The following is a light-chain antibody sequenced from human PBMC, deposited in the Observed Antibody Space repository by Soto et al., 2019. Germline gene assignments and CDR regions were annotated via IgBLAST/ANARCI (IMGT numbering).Light chain of an antibody. CDR3: QQLNSFLIT. V-gene: IGKV1-39*01. CDR2: AAS. J-gene: IGKJ5*01. Sequence: DIQMTQSPSSLSASVGDRVTITCRASQSISSYLNWYQQKPGKAPKLLIYAASSLQSGVPSRFSGSGSGTDFTLTISGLQPEDCATYYCQQLNSFLITFGQGKRLE. CDR1: QSISSY.